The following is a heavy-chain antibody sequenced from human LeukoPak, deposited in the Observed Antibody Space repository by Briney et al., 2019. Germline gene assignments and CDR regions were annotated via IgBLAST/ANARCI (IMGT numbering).Heavy chain of an antibody. CDR2: VSGGGVTT. Sequence: GGSLRLSCAASGFTFSSHAMNWVRPAPGEGLEWVSAVSGGGVTTYYADSVKGRFTISRDNSKNTLYLQMSSLRDEDTAVYYCAKVPGYYYDSSGSYFDYWGQGTLVTVPS. V-gene: IGHV3-23*01. CDR3: AKVPGYYYDSSGSYFDY. D-gene: IGHD3-22*01. J-gene: IGHJ4*02. CDR1: GFTFSSHA.